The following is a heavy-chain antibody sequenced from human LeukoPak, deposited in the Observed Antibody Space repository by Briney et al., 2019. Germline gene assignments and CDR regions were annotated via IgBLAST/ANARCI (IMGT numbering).Heavy chain of an antibody. D-gene: IGHD3-10*01. Sequence: ASVKVSCKASGGTFSSYAISWVRQAPGQGLEWMGRIIPILGIANYAQKFQGRVTITADKSTSTAYMELSSLRSEDTAVYYCASYDSGSYSPFDYWGQGTLVTVSS. CDR1: GGTFSSYA. CDR3: ASYDSGSYSPFDY. J-gene: IGHJ4*02. CDR2: IIPILGIA. V-gene: IGHV1-69*04.